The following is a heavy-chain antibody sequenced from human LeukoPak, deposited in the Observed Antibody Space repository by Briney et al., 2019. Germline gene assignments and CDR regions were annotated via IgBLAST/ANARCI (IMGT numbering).Heavy chain of an antibody. V-gene: IGHV3-23*01. CDR1: GFTFSSHS. Sequence: GGSLRLSCAASGFTFSSHSMSWVRQAPGKGLEWVSVISGSGDITYYADSVKGRFTISRDNSKNTLSLQMNSLRAEDTAVYYCARVSGWPWDHWGQGTLVTVSS. CDR2: ISGSGDIT. D-gene: IGHD2-15*01. J-gene: IGHJ4*02. CDR3: ARVSGWPWDH.